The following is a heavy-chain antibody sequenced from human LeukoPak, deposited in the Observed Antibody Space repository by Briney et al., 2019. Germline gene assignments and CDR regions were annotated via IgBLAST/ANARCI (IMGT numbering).Heavy chain of an antibody. Sequence: PGGSLRLSCAASGFTFSDSDMSWVRQAPGKGLEWVSSISGDGGVTYYADSVKGRVTISRDNSKNTVYLQMNSLRAEDTDTSSCAKVAYCTANCFRTHDYWGQGALVTVSS. CDR1: GFTFSDSD. J-gene: IGHJ4*02. D-gene: IGHD2-8*02. V-gene: IGHV3-23*01. CDR2: ISGDGGVT. CDR3: AKVAYCTANCFRTHDY.